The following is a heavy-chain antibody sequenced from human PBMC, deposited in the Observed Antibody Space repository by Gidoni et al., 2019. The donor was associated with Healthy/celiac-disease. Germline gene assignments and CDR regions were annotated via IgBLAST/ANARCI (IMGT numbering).Heavy chain of an antibody. CDR1: GFTFSSYW. Sequence: EVQLVESGGGLVQPGGSLRPSGAASGFTFSSYWMSWVRQAPGKGLEWVANIKQDGSEKYYVDSVKGRVTISRDNAKNSLYLQMNSLRAEDTAVYYCARDLVVVVAATQGSDYWGQGTLVTVSS. D-gene: IGHD2-15*01. CDR2: IKQDGSEK. J-gene: IGHJ4*02. CDR3: ARDLVVVVAATQGSDY. V-gene: IGHV3-7*03.